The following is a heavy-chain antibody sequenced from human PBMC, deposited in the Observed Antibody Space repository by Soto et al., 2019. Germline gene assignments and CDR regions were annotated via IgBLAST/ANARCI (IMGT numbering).Heavy chain of an antibody. CDR2: IWYDGSNK. V-gene: IGHV3-33*01. CDR3: ARDSPIVARHIWFDP. D-gene: IGHD6-6*01. J-gene: IGHJ5*02. Sequence: GGSLRLSCAASGFTFSSYGMHWVRQAPGKGLEWVAVIWYDGSNKYYADSVKGRFTISRDNSKNTLYLQMNSLRAEDTAVYYCARDSPIVARHIWFDPWGQGTLVTVSS. CDR1: GFTFSSYG.